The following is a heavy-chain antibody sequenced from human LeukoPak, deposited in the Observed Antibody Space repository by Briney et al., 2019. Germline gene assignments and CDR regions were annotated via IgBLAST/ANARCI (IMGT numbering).Heavy chain of an antibody. J-gene: IGHJ4*02. CDR3: ARDWIAAAAPLDY. CDR2: INPNSGGT. D-gene: IGHD6-13*01. CDR1: GYTFTGYY. Sequence: ASVKVSCKASGYTFTGYYMHWVRQAPGQGLEWMGWINPNSGGTNYAQKFQGRVTMTRDTSISTAYMELSRLRSDDTAVYYCARDWIAAAAPLDYWGQGTLVTVSS. V-gene: IGHV1-2*02.